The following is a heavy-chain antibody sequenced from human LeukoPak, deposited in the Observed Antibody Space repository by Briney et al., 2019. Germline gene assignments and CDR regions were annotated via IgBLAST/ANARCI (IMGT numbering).Heavy chain of an antibody. D-gene: IGHD3-3*01. CDR2: MNPNSGNT. Sequence: ASVKVSCKASGYTFTSYDINWVRQATGQGLEWMGWMNPNSGNTGYAQKFQGRVTMTRNTSISTAYMELSSLRSEDTAVYYCARGPYYDFWSGHYGYYFDYWGQGTLVTVSS. V-gene: IGHV1-8*01. CDR1: GYTFTSYD. CDR3: ARGPYYDFWSGHYGYYFDY. J-gene: IGHJ4*02.